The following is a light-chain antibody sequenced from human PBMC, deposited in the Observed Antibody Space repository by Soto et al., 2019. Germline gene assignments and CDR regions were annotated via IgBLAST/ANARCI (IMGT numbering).Light chain of an antibody. CDR1: QPLNNN. V-gene: IGKV3D-15*01. CDR2: GAT. CDR3: QQYGSYTGT. J-gene: IGKJ4*01. Sequence: EIVMTQSPATLSVSPGYMSTLSCRAGQPLNNNVAWYQHKPGQAPRLLIYGATTRATGIPERLSGSGFGTDLTLTINRMENEDFAIYFCQQYGSYTGTFGGGTKVDI.